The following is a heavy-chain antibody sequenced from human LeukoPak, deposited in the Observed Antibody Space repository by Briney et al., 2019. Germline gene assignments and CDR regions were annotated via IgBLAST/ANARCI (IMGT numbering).Heavy chain of an antibody. V-gene: IGHV1-24*01. J-gene: IGHJ3*02. CDR1: GYTLTELS. D-gene: IGHD3-10*01. CDR3: ATDGDYYDTFDI. Sequence: GASGKVSCKVSGYTLTELSMHWVRQAPGKGLEWMGGFDPEDGETIYAQKFQGRVTMTEDTSTDTAYMELSSLRSEDTAVYYCATDGDYYDTFDIWGQGTMVTVSS. CDR2: FDPEDGET.